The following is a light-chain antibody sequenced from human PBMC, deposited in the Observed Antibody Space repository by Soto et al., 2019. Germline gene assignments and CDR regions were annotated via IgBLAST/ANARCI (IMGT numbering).Light chain of an antibody. CDR3: SSYAGSNNNYV. Sequence: QSVLTQPASVSGSPGQSITISCTGTSSDVGAYNYVSWYQQHPGEAPRLMIYDVSYRPSGVSNRFSGSKSGNTASLTISGLRAEDEADYYCSSYAGSNNNYVFGTGTRSPS. J-gene: IGLJ1*01. V-gene: IGLV2-14*01. CDR1: SSDVGAYNY. CDR2: DVS.